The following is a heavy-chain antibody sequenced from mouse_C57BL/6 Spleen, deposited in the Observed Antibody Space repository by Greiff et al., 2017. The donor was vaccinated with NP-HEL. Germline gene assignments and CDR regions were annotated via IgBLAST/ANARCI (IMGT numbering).Heavy chain of an antibody. D-gene: IGHD2-5*01. CDR2: IWSGGST. J-gene: IGHJ3*01. Sequence: QVQLQQSGPGLVQPSQSLSITCTVSGFSLTSYGVHWVRQSPGKGLEWLGVIWSGGSTDYNAAFISRLSISKDNSKSQVFFKMNSLQADDTAIYYCASAYYSNYGGFAYWGQGTLVTVSA. V-gene: IGHV2-2*01. CDR3: ASAYYSNYGGFAY. CDR1: GFSLTSYG.